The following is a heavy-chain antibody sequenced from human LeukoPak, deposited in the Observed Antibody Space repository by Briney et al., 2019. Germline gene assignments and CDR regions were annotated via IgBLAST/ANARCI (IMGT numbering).Heavy chain of an antibody. Sequence: GGSLRLSCAASGFTFSSYSMNWVRQAPGKGLEWVSSISSSSSYIYYADSVKGRFTISRDNAKNSLYLQMNSLRAEDTAVYYCAGSRYYDSSGYYHPSFDYWGQGTLVTVSS. CDR1: GFTFSSYS. CDR3: AGSRYYDSSGYYHPSFDY. J-gene: IGHJ4*02. CDR2: ISSSSSYI. D-gene: IGHD3-22*01. V-gene: IGHV3-21*01.